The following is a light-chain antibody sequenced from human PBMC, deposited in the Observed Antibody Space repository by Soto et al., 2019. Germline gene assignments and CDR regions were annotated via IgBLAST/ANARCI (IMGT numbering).Light chain of an antibody. V-gene: IGKV3-20*01. Sequence: EIVLTQSPGTLSLSPGERATLSCRASQSVSSSYLAWYQQKPGQAPRLLIYGASSRATGIPDRFSGSGSGTDFTLTISRLEPEDFAEYYCPQDGYSPIPFGQGTRLESK. CDR1: QSVSSSY. J-gene: IGKJ5*01. CDR2: GAS. CDR3: PQDGYSPIP.